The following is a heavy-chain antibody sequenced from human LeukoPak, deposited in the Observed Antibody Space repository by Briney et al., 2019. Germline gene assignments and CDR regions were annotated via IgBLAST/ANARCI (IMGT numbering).Heavy chain of an antibody. CDR3: AREYVKGSGWSFDY. V-gene: IGHV4-59*01. Sequence: PSETLSLTCTVSGGSISSYYWSWIRQPPGKGLEWIGYIYYTGSTNYNPSLKSRVTISVDTSKNQFSLKLSSVTAADTAVYYCAREYVKGSGWSFDYWGQGTLVTVSS. D-gene: IGHD6-19*01. J-gene: IGHJ4*02. CDR1: GGSISSYY. CDR2: IYYTGST.